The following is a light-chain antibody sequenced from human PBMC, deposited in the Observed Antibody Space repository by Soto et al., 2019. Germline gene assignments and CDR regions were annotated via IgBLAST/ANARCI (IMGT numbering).Light chain of an antibody. CDR2: GTN. Sequence: QSVLTQPPSASGTPGQRVTISCSGGRSNIGGYNYGYWFQQYPGTAPKVLVFGTNLRPSGVPDRFSASKSGTSGSLTISGLRFEDEADYCCAAWDDSLRVVLFGGGTKLTVL. CDR3: AAWDDSLRVVL. J-gene: IGLJ2*01. CDR1: RSNIGGYNY. V-gene: IGLV1-47*02.